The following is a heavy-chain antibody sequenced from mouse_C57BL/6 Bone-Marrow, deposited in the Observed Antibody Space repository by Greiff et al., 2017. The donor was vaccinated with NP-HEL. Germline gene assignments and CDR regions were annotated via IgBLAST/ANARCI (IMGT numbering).Heavy chain of an antibody. D-gene: IGHD2-4*01. V-gene: IGHV3-6*01. J-gene: IGHJ3*01. CDR3: ARSYYDYFAY. CDR2: ISYDGSN. CDR1: GYSITSGYY. Sequence: EVKLQESGPGLVKPSQSLSLTCSVTGYSITSGYYWNWIRQFPGNKLEWMGYISYDGSNNYNPSLKNRISITRDTSKNQFFLKLNSVTTEDTATYYCARSYYDYFAYWGKGTLVTVSA.